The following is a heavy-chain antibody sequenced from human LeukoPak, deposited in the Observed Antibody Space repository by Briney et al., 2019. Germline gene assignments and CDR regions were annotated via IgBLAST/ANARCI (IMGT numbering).Heavy chain of an antibody. Sequence: SETLSLTCAVYGESFSGHYWTWVRQPPGKGLEWIGEINHSGSTTSNPSLNNRVTISVDTSKNQFSLKLTSVTAADTAVYYCARPRYGSGSLDSWGQGTLVTVSS. D-gene: IGHD3-10*01. CDR1: GESFSGHY. J-gene: IGHJ4*02. V-gene: IGHV4-34*01. CDR3: ARPRYGSGSLDS. CDR2: INHSGST.